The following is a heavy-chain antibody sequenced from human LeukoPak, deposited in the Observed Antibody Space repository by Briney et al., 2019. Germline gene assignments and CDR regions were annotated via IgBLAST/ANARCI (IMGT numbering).Heavy chain of an antibody. Sequence: GGSLRLTCAASGLTFSTSPMNWVPQAPGKGLEWVSTSGTTGDTYYADSVKGRFTISRDNSKNTLYLQMTSLRAEDTALYYCATKTPGNYPYDYWGQGTLVIVSP. V-gene: IGHV3-23*01. CDR3: ATKTPGNYPYDY. D-gene: IGHD3-22*01. J-gene: IGHJ4*02. CDR2: TSGTTGDT. CDR1: GLTFSTSP.